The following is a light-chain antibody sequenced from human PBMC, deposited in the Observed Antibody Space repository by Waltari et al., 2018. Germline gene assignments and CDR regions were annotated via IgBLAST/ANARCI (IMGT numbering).Light chain of an antibody. V-gene: IGKV1-39*01. CDR1: QSIGTY. Sequence: DIQMTQSPSSLSASVGDSVTITCRAGQSIGTYLHWYHHKPGEAPKLLIYAASTLQSGVPSRFSGSGSGTDFTLTLSSLQPEDFATYYCQQTYSSPTFGQGTKLEIK. CDR3: QQTYSSPT. CDR2: AAS. J-gene: IGKJ2*01.